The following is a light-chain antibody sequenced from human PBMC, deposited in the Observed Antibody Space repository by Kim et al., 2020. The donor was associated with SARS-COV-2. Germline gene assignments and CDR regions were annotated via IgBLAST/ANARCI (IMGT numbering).Light chain of an antibody. Sequence: VALGQTVRITCQGDSLRNLFASWMQQKPGQAPTLVIYGKNNRPSGIPDRFSGSSSGNTASLTITGAQAEDEADYYCFSRDSSGTNHFGAGTKVTVL. CDR1: SLRNLF. V-gene: IGLV3-19*01. J-gene: IGLJ1*01. CDR2: GKN. CDR3: FSRDSSGTNH.